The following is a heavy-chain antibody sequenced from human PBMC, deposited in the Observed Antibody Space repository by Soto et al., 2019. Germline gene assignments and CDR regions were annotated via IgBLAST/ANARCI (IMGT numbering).Heavy chain of an antibody. D-gene: IGHD3-22*01. J-gene: IGHJ5*02. CDR1: GGTFSSYA. CDR2: IIPIFGTA. V-gene: IGHV1-69*13. Sequence: GASVKVSCKASGGTFSSYAISWMRQAPGQGLEWMGGIIPIFGTANYAQKFQGRVTITADESTSTAYMELSSLRSEDTAVYYCARDWAPPHYYDSSGFEWFDPWGQGTLVTVSS. CDR3: ARDWAPPHYYDSSGFEWFDP.